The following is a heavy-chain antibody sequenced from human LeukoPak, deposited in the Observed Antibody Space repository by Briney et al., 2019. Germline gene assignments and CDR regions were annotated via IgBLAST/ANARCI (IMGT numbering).Heavy chain of an antibody. V-gene: IGHV4-39*07. D-gene: IGHD5-18*01. CDR1: GGSISSSNYY. CDR2: IYYSGST. J-gene: IGHJ5*02. Sequence: SETLSLTCTVSGGSISSSNYYWGWIRQPPGRGLEWIGSIYYSGSTYYNPSLKSRVTISLDTSKNQFSLKLSSVTAADTAVYYCARVRGGYSYWFDPWGQGTLVTVSS. CDR3: ARVRGGYSYWFDP.